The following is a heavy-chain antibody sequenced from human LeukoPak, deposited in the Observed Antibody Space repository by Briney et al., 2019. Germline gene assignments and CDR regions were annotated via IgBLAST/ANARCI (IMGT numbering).Heavy chain of an antibody. D-gene: IGHD2-21*02. CDR1: GGSFSGYN. Sequence: SETLSLTCAVYGGSFSGYNWSWTRQPPGKGLEWIGEINHSGSTNYNPSLKSRVTISVDTSKNQFSLKLSSVTAVDTAVYYCARKTTAGPTKAAFDIWGQGTMVAVST. CDR3: ARKTTAGPTKAAFDI. CDR2: INHSGST. V-gene: IGHV4-34*01. J-gene: IGHJ3*02.